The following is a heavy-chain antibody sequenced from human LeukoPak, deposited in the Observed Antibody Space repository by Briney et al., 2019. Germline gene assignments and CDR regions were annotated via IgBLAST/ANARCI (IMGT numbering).Heavy chain of an antibody. J-gene: IGHJ1*01. V-gene: IGHV3-64*01. CDR2: ISSNGGRT. CDR3: ATYYYDSGGFHFHH. Sequence: QPGGSLRLSCAASGFTFRRYGMHWVRQAPAKGLEYVSAISSNGGRTYYANSVKGRFTISRDNSRNTLYLQMGSLRAEDMAVYYCATYYYDSGGFHFHHWGQGTLVTVSS. CDR1: GFTFRRYG. D-gene: IGHD3-22*01.